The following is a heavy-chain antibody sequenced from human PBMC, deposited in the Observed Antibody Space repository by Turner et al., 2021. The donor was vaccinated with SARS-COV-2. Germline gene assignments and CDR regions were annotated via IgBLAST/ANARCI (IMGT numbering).Heavy chain of an antibody. Sequence: QVQLVQSGAEVKKPGSSVKVSCKASGGTFSSYAISWVRPAPGQGLEWMGGIIPMFGTANYAQKFQGRVTITADESTSTAYMELSSLRSEDTAVYYCARLGRAAYYYDSSGYPDWGQGTLVTVSS. CDR1: GGTFSSYA. CDR3: ARLGRAAYYYDSSGYPD. D-gene: IGHD3-22*01. CDR2: IIPMFGTA. J-gene: IGHJ4*02. V-gene: IGHV1-69*01.